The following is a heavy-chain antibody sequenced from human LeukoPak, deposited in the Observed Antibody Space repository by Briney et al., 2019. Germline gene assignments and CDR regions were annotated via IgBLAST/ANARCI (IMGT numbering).Heavy chain of an antibody. D-gene: IGHD3-3*01. V-gene: IGHV3-15*01. Sequence: GGSLRLSCAASGFTFSNAWMSWVRQAPGKGLEWVGRIKSKTDGGTTDYAAPVKGRFTISRDDSKNTLYLQMNSLKTEDTAVYYCTSPYYDFWSGYHYNWFDPWGQGTLVTVSS. CDR3: TSPYYDFWSGYHYNWFDP. CDR1: GFTFSNAW. CDR2: IKSKTDGGTT. J-gene: IGHJ5*02.